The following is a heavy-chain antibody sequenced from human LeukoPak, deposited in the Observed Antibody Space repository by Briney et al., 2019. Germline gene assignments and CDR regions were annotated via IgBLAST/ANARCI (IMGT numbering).Heavy chain of an antibody. CDR3: AKTGSSWYFYYYYYYMDV. V-gene: IGHV3-21*01. D-gene: IGHD6-13*01. Sequence: GGSLRLSCAASGFTFSSYSMNWVRQAPGKGLEWVSSISSSSSYIYYADSVKGRFTISRDNAKNSLYLQMNSLRAEDTAVYYCAKTGSSWYFYYYYYYMDVWGKGTTVTVSS. CDR2: ISSSSSYI. CDR1: GFTFSSYS. J-gene: IGHJ6*03.